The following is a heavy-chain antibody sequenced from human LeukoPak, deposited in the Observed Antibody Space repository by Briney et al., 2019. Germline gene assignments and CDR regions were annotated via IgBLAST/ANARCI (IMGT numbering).Heavy chain of an antibody. Sequence: GGSLRLSCAASGFTFSSYEMNWVRQAPGKGLEWVSYISGSGSTIYYADSVKGRFTISRDNSKNTLYLQMNSLRAEDTAVYYCAKTTKDSSGYLDYWGQGTLVTVSS. CDR2: ISGSGSTI. CDR1: GFTFSSYE. V-gene: IGHV3-48*03. CDR3: AKTTKDSSGYLDY. D-gene: IGHD3-22*01. J-gene: IGHJ4*02.